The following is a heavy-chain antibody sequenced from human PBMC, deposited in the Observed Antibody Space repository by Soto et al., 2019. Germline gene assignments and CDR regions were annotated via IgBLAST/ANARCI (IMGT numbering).Heavy chain of an antibody. J-gene: IGHJ4*02. D-gene: IGHD2-8*02. V-gene: IGHV1-69*01. CDR3: ARCFFGQQVLVGFDT. CDR1: GCSFSNYI. Sequence: SVPVSLQSSGCSFSNYIFAWLRQAPGQGLEWMGGTIPLFATAQYAQKLQGRVTITADESTSTVYMDLTSLTSNDTAVYYGARCFFGQQVLVGFDTWGQGTLVTVSS. CDR2: TIPLFATA.